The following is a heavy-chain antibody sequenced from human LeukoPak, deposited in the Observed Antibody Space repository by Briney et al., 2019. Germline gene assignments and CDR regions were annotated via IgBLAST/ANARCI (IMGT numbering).Heavy chain of an antibody. D-gene: IGHD3-22*01. Sequence: PGGSLRLSCAASGFTFSDHYMDWVRQAPGKGLEWVGRTRNKANSYTTEYAASVKGRFTISRDDSKNSLYLQMNSLKTEDTAVYYCARIHPSDSSGFHYWGQGTLVTVSS. CDR1: GFTFSDHY. J-gene: IGHJ4*02. V-gene: IGHV3-72*01. CDR3: ARIHPSDSSGFHY. CDR2: TRNKANSYTT.